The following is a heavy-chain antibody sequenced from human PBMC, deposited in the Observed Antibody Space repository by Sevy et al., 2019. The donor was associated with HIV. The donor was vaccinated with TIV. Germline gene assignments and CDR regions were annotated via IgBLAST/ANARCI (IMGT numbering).Heavy chain of an antibody. CDR2: IIPIFGTA. CDR3: ASASSGLNWFDP. CDR1: GGTFSSYA. V-gene: IGHV1-69*13. J-gene: IGHJ5*02. Sequence: ASVKVSCKASGGTFSSYAISWVRQAPGQGLEWMGGIIPIFGTANYAQKFQGRVTITADESTSTAYMELSSLRSEDTAVYYCASASSGLNWFDPWGQGTLVTVSS. D-gene: IGHD6-19*01.